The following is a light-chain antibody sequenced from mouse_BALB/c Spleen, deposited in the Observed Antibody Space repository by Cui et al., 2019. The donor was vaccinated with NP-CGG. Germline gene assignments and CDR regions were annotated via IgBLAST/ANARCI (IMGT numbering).Light chain of an antibody. Sequence: QSVVTQESALTTSPGETLTLTCRSGTGAVTTSNYANWVQEKPDHLFTGLIGGTNNRAPGVPARFSGSLIGDKAALTITGAQTEDEAIYFCALWYSNHWVFGGGTKLTVL. CDR3: ALWYSNHWV. J-gene: IGLJ1*01. CDR2: GTN. V-gene: IGLV1*01. CDR1: TGAVTTSNY.